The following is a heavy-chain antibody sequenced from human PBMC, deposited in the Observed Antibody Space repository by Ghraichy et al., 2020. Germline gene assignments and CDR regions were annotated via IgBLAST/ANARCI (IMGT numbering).Heavy chain of an antibody. CDR1: GFTFDNSM. V-gene: IGHV3-23*01. D-gene: IGHD1-26*01. J-gene: IGHJ5*02. CDR2: ISSTGGAA. Sequence: GGSLRLSCAASGFTFDNSMMSWVRQAPGKGLEWVSGISSTGGAAEYADAVKGRFTISRDNSKNTLYLQMNSLRVEDTAVYYCAKDFWSVGPWGQGTLVTVSS. CDR3: AKDFWSVGP.